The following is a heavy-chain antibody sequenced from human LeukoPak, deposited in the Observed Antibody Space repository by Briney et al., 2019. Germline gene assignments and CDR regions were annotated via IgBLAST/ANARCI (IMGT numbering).Heavy chain of an antibody. CDR3: ARDQHYGGIDY. CDR1: GFTVSSNY. Sequence: PGGSLRLSCAASGFTVSSNYMTWVRQAPGKGLEWVSVIYSGGGTYYADSVKGRFTIPRDNSTNTLYLQMNSLRAEDTAVYYCARDQHYGGIDYWGQGTLVTVSS. D-gene: IGHD4-23*01. V-gene: IGHV3-53*01. J-gene: IGHJ4*02. CDR2: IYSGGGT.